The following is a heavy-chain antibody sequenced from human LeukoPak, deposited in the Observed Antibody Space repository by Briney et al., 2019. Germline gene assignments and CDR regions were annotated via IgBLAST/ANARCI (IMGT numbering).Heavy chain of an antibody. Sequence: GGSLRLSCAASGFTFSDYYMSWIRQAPGKGLEWVSYISSSGSTIYYADSVKGRFAISRDNAKNSLYLQMNSLRAEDTAVYYCARSGIKMVRGVIIKSPYHMDVWGKGTTVTVSS. D-gene: IGHD3-10*01. CDR1: GFTFSDYY. J-gene: IGHJ6*03. CDR2: ISSSGSTI. CDR3: ARSGIKMVRGVIIKSPYHMDV. V-gene: IGHV3-11*04.